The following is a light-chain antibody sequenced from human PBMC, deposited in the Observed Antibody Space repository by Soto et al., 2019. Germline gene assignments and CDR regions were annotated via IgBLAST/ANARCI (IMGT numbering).Light chain of an antibody. CDR2: GNN. J-gene: IGLJ3*02. V-gene: IGLV1-47*01. CDR3: AAWDDSLSGVV. CDR1: SSNIGTNY. Sequence: QSVLTQPPSASGTPGQTVTISSSGSSSNIGTNYVSWYQQLPGTAPKLLIYGNNQRPSGVPDRFSGSRSGTSASLAISGLRSEDEADYSCAAWDDSLSGVVFGGGTKLTVL.